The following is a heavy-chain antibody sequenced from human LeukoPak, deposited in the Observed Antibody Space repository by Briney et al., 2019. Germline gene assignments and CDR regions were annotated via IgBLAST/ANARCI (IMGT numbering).Heavy chain of an antibody. CDR1: GFTFSNFA. CDR3: AKDFGP. D-gene: IGHD3-16*01. J-gene: IGHJ5*02. Sequence: GGSLRLSCAASGFTFSNFAMSWLRQAPGKGPEWVSAISGYGDSAYYADSVKGRFTIYRGNSKNTVYLQMNSLRAEDTAVYYCAKDFGPWGQGTLVTVSS. CDR2: ISGYGDSA. V-gene: IGHV3-23*01.